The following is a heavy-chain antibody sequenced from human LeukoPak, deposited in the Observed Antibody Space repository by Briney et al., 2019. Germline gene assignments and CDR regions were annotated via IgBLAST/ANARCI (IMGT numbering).Heavy chain of an antibody. J-gene: IGHJ4*02. CDR3: ARGGPHTVDF. V-gene: IGHV1-46*02. Sequence: GASVTVSCKASGYTFHSYYMHWVRQAPGQGLEWMGIINPSGGSTSYAQKFQGRVTMTRDTSTSTVYMELSSLRSEDTALYYCARGGPHTVDFWGQGTLVTVSS. CDR1: GYTFHSYY. CDR2: INPSGGST. D-gene: IGHD4-17*01.